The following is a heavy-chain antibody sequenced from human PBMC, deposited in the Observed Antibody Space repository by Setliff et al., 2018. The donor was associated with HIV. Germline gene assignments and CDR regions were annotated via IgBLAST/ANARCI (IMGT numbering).Heavy chain of an antibody. Sequence: PGGSLRLSCAASGFTFSRYWMSWVRQAPGKGLEWVANIKEDGSEKYYVDSVKGRFTISRDNAKNSLYLQMNSLRAEDTAVYYCARARGSGYSYYFDYWGQGTLVTVSS. V-gene: IGHV3-7*01. CDR1: GFTFSRYW. CDR2: IKEDGSEK. D-gene: IGHD3-22*01. CDR3: ARARGSGYSYYFDY. J-gene: IGHJ4*02.